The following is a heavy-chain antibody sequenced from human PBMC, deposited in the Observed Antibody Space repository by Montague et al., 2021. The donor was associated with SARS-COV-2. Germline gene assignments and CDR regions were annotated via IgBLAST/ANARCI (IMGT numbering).Heavy chain of an antibody. CDR2: IYRDDAK. V-gene: IGHV2-5*02. Sequence: PALVKPPQTLTLTCTFSGFSLTTRGVGVGWIRQPPGKALEWLALIYRDDAKHYSPSLKSRLTITKDTSKNQVVLTMTNMDPVDTATYYCAHKLYGINRRWFDPWGQGILVTVSS. J-gene: IGHJ5*02. CDR1: GFSLTTRGVG. D-gene: IGHD1-14*01. CDR3: AHKLYGINRRWFDP.